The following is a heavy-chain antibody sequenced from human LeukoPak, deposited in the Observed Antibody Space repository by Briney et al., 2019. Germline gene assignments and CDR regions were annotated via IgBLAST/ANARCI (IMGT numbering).Heavy chain of an antibody. CDR2: IYSSGST. V-gene: IGHV4-4*07. J-gene: IGHJ3*02. D-gene: IGHD1-14*01. CDR3: AKVDRNYNGHAFDI. CDR1: GGSISSDY. Sequence: SETLSLTCSVSGGSISSDYWSWIRQPAGKGLEWIGRIYSSGSTNYNPSLKSRVTMSLDTSKNQFSLNLSSGTAADTAVYYCAKVDRNYNGHAFDIWGQGTMVTVSP.